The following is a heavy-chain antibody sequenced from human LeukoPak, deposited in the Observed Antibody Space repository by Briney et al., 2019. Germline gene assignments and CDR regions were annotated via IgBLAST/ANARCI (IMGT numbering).Heavy chain of an antibody. Sequence: SVKVSCKASGGTFSSYAISWVRQAPGQGLEWMGGIIPIFGTANYAQKFQGRVTITADESTSTAYMELSSLRSEDTAMYYCAREQPSSGPHSSGYYLADYWGQGTLVTVSS. CDR2: IIPIFGTA. CDR1: GGTFSSYA. CDR3: AREQPSSGPHSSGYYLADY. V-gene: IGHV1-69*13. J-gene: IGHJ4*02. D-gene: IGHD3-22*01.